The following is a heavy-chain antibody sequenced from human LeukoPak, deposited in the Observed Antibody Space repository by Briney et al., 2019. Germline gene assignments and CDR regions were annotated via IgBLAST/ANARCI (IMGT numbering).Heavy chain of an antibody. Sequence: PSETLSLTCAVYGGSFSGYYWSWIRQPPGKGLEWIGEINHSGSTNYNPSLKSRVTISVDTSKNQFSLKLSSVTAADTAVYYCARVELYYMDVWGKGTTVTVSS. J-gene: IGHJ6*03. D-gene: IGHD1-26*01. CDR2: INHSGST. V-gene: IGHV4-34*01. CDR3: ARVELYYMDV. CDR1: GGSFSGYY.